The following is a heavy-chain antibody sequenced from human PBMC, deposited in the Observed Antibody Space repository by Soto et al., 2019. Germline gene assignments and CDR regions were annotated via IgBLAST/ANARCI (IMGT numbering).Heavy chain of an antibody. J-gene: IGHJ5*02. CDR2: IYYSGST. CDR3: ARDTPHNCFDP. CDR1: GGSISSSNW. V-gene: IGHV4-4*02. Sequence: PSETLSLTCAVSGGSISSSNWWSWVRQPPGKGLEWIGDIYYSGSTNYNPSLKSRFTISRDNAKNTLYLQMNSLRAEDTAVYYCARDTPHNCFDPWGQGALVTVSS.